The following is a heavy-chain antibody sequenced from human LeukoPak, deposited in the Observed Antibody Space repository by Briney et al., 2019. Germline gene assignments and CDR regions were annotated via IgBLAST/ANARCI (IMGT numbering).Heavy chain of an antibody. CDR2: ISSSGSGGNT. J-gene: IGHJ6*02. CDR1: GVTLSNYA. D-gene: IGHD2-2*02. V-gene: IGHV3-23*01. Sequence: GGSLRLSCVASGVTLSNYAMSWARQAPGKGLEWVSGISSSGSGGNTYYADSVKGRFTISRDNSKNTLYLQMNSLRAEDTAVYYCARDPGYIALGYYYYYGMDVWGQGTTVTVSS. CDR3: ARDPGYIALGYYYYYGMDV.